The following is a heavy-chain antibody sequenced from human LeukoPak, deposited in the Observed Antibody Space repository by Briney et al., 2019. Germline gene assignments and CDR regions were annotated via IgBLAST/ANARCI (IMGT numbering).Heavy chain of an antibody. V-gene: IGHV3-48*03. J-gene: IGHJ5*02. Sequence: GSLRLSFSAFGFTFSGYEMNWVRQAPGKGLEWVSYITGSGRTILYAGSVKGRFTISRDNAKNSLYLQMNSLRAEDKAVYYCARDIEYSSSWYKWWFDPWGQGTMVTVSS. D-gene: IGHD6-13*01. CDR1: GFTFSGYE. CDR2: ITGSGRTI. CDR3: ARDIEYSSSWYKWWFDP.